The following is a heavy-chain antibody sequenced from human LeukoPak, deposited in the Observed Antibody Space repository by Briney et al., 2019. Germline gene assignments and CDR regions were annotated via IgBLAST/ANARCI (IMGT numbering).Heavy chain of an antibody. V-gene: IGHV3-74*03. D-gene: IGHD3-16*01. CDR3: VRDNYGGDY. CDR2: INSDGSST. CDR1: GFTFSTYW. Sequence: GGSLRLSCAASGFTFSTYWMQWVRQAPGKGLVWVSHINSDGSSTTYADSVKGRFTTSRDDTKNTLYLQMNSLRAEDTAVYYCVRDNYGGDYWGQETLVTVSS. J-gene: IGHJ4*02.